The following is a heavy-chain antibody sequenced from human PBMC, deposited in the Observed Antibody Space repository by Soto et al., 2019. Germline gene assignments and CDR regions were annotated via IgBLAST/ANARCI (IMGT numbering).Heavy chain of an antibody. CDR2: ISYDDST. CDR3: AKDRWFFDL. Sequence: GGSLRLSCAASGFTFSSYAMHWVRQAPGKGLEWVAVISYDDSTYYADSVKGRFTISRDNSENTLYLQMNNLRAEDTAVYYCAKDRWFFDLWGRGTLVTVSS. J-gene: IGHJ2*01. CDR1: GFTFSSYA. V-gene: IGHV3-30-3*01.